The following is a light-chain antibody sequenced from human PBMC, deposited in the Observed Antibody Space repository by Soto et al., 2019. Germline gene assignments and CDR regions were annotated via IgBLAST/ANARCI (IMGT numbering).Light chain of an antibody. CDR2: DAS. V-gene: IGKV3-11*01. Sequence: EIVLTQSPDTLSLSPGERATLSCRASQSVRSSLAWYQQKPGQAPRLLIYDASNRATGIPARFSGSGSGTGCTLTISSLEPEDFAVYYCQQRSNWPPEVTFGPGTKVDIK. CDR1: QSVRSS. J-gene: IGKJ3*01. CDR3: QQRSNWPPEVT.